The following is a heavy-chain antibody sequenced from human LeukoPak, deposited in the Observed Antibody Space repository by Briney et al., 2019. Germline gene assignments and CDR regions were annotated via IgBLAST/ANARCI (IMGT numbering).Heavy chain of an antibody. CDR1: GGSISSSSYY. CDR3: ARVPLSGYSSGWADY. V-gene: IGHV4-39*07. J-gene: IGHJ4*02. Sequence: SETLSLTCTVSGGSISSSSYYWGWIRQPPGKGLEWIGSIYYSGSTYYNPSLKSRVTISVDTSKNQFSLKLSSVTAADTAVYYCARVPLSGYSSGWADYWGQGTLVTVSS. CDR2: IYYSGST. D-gene: IGHD6-19*01.